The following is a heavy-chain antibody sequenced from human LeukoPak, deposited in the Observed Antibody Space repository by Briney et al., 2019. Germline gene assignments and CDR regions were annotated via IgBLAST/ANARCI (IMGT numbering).Heavy chain of an antibody. V-gene: IGHV4-39*01. Sequence: SETLSLTCTVSGGSISSSSYYWGWIRQPPGKGLEWIGSIYYSGSTYYNPSLKSRVTISVDTSKNQFSLKLSSVTAADTAVYYCARQAPRRDGYYLDAFDIWGQGTVVTASS. CDR3: ARQAPRRDGYYLDAFDI. CDR2: IYYSGST. CDR1: GGSISSSSYY. J-gene: IGHJ3*02. D-gene: IGHD5-24*01.